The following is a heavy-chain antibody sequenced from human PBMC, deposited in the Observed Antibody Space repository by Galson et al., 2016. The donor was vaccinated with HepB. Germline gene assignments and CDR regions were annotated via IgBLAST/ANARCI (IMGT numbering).Heavy chain of an antibody. Sequence: ETLSLTCIVSGDSIVNSGYYWGWIRQTPGKGLEWIGSSYYSGSTYYNASLRSRITISVDTSKNRFSLKLSSVTAADTALYFCARHSRHCDVVTGPSPGYFDFWGQGTLVTASS. CDR1: GDSIVNSGYY. CDR2: SYYSGST. CDR3: ARHSRHCDVVTGPSPGYFDF. D-gene: IGHD3-9*01. J-gene: IGHJ4*02. V-gene: IGHV4-39*01.